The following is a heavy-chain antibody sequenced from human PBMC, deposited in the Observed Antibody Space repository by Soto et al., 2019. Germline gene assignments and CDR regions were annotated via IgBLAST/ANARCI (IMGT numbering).Heavy chain of an antibody. CDR3: ARELRFGEDYYGMDV. CDR1: GGSISSGGYY. D-gene: IGHD3-10*01. V-gene: IGHV4-31*03. Sequence: QVQLQESGPGLLKPSQTLSLTCTVSGGSISSGGYYLSWIRQHPGKGLEWIGYIYYSGSTYYNPSLKSRVTISVDTSKNQFSLKLSSVTAADTAVYYCARELRFGEDYYGMDVWGQGTTVTVSS. CDR2: IYYSGST. J-gene: IGHJ6*02.